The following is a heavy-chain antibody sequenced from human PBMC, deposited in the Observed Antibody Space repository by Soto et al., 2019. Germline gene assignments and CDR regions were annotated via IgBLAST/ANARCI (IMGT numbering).Heavy chain of an antibody. CDR3: VRDEAHYDILTGSSLGRAFDI. CDR1: NASISSSNW. Sequence: QVQLQESGPSLVKPSGTLSLTCVITNASISSSNWWSWVRQAPGKGLEWIGEIYHTGRTNYAPSLKSRVTMSIDMANNRFSLRLTSLTAADTAVYYCVRDEAHYDILTGSSLGRAFDIWGQGTMVTVSS. D-gene: IGHD3-9*01. V-gene: IGHV4-4*02. J-gene: IGHJ3*02. CDR2: IYHTGRT.